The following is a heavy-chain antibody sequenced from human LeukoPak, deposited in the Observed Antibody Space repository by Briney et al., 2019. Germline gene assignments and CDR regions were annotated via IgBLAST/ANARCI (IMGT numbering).Heavy chain of an antibody. CDR1: GYTFTGYY. CDR2: INPNSGGT. J-gene: IGHJ3*02. D-gene: IGHD5-24*01. CDR3: AKGRDGYTPDDAFDI. V-gene: IGHV1-2*02. Sequence: ASVKVSCKASGYTFTGYYMHWVRQAPGQGLEWMGWINPNSGGTNYAQKFQGRVTLTRDTSISTAYMELSRLRSDDTAVYYCAKGRDGYTPDDAFDIWGQGTMVTVSS.